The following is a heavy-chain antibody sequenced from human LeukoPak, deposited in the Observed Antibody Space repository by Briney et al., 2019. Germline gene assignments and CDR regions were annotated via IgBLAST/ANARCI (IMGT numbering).Heavy chain of an antibody. D-gene: IGHD3/OR15-3a*01. CDR3: ARVGDFWAGMDV. Sequence: SETLSLTCTVSGGSITSSKYYWGWIRQPPGKGLEWIGSIHYTGITYYNPSLKTRVTISVDTSKNQFSLTLSSVTAADTAVYYCARVGDFWAGMDVWGQGTTVTVSS. V-gene: IGHV4-39*02. CDR2: IHYTGIT. J-gene: IGHJ6*02. CDR1: GGSITSSKYY.